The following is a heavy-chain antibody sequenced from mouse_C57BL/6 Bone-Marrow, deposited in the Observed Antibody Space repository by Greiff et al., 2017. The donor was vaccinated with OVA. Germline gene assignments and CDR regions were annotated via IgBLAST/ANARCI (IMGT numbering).Heavy chain of an antibody. V-gene: IGHV5-6*01. D-gene: IGHD2-4*01. CDR1: GFTFSSYG. CDR2: ISSGGSYT. Sequence: EVQLVESGGDLVKPGGSLKLSCAASGFTFSSYGMSWVRQTPDKRLEWVATISSGGSYTYYPDSVKGRFTISRDNAKNTLYLQMSSLKSEDTAMYYCARGDDYPFRYAMDYWGQGTSVTVSS. J-gene: IGHJ4*01. CDR3: ARGDDYPFRYAMDY.